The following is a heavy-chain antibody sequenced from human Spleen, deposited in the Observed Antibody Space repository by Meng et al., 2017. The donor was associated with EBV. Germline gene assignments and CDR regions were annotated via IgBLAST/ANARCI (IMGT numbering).Heavy chain of an antibody. V-gene: IGHV3-74*01. CDR1: GFSFNLYW. CDR2: ISSDGTTT. CDR3: ARTFQGLDY. D-gene: IGHD2/OR15-2a*01. J-gene: IGHJ4*02. Sequence: EVQLVESGGGLVQPGGSLRLSCAASGFSFNLYWMHWVRQAPGKGLEWVSLISSDGTTTRHADSVRGRFSISRDNAKNTIYLQMNSLRGDDTAVYYCARTFQGLDYWGQGTLVTVSS.